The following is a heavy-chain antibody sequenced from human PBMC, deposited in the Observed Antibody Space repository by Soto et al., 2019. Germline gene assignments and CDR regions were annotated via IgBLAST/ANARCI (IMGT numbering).Heavy chain of an antibody. CDR2: TYYRSKWYN. D-gene: IGHD6-13*01. J-gene: IGHJ6*02. Sequence: PSQTLSLTCAISGDSVSSNSAAWNWIRQSPSRGLEWLGRTYYRSKWYNDYAVSVKSRITINPDTSKNQFSLQLNSVTPEDTAVYYCARGWTAAGTLFYYYYGMDVWGQGTTVTVSS. CDR3: ARGWTAAGTLFYYYYGMDV. CDR1: GDSVSSNSAA. V-gene: IGHV6-1*01.